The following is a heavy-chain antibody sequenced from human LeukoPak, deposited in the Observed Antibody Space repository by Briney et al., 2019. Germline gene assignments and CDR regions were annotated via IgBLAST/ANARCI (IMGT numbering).Heavy chain of an antibody. V-gene: IGHV3-74*01. J-gene: IGHJ3*02. CDR3: AREGVVIAPDAFDI. CDR1: GFTFSSYW. D-gene: IGHD3-22*01. CDR2: INSDGSST. Sequence: GGSLRLSCAASGFTFSSYWMHWVRQAPGKGLVWVSRINSDGSSTSYADSVKGRFTISRDNAKNTLYLQMNSLRAEDTAVYYCAREGVVIAPDAFDIGGQGTMVTVSS.